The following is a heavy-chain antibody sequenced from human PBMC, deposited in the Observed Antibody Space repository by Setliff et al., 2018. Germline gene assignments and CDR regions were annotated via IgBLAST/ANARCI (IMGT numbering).Heavy chain of an antibody. CDR2: MST. Sequence: ASVKVSCKASGYTFSNYGINWVRQAPGQGLEWMGWMSTYAQKFQGRVTMTADTPTSTAYMELRSLTSDDTAVYYCARGPLDFVVVPAAAKFDSWGQGTLVTVSS. J-gene: IGHJ4*02. D-gene: IGHD2-2*01. CDR3: ARGPLDFVVVPAAAKFDS. V-gene: IGHV1-18*01. CDR1: GYTFSNYG.